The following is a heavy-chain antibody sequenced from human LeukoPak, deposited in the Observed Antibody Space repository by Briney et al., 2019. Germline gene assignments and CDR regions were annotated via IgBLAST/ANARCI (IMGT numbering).Heavy chain of an antibody. CDR1: GITVSTNY. D-gene: IGHD3-10*01. Sequence: GGSLRLSCAVSGITVSTNYMSWVRQAPGKGLEWVSVIYSSGNTYYADSVKGRFTISRDNSKNTLYLQITSLRAEGTAVYYCASMVWGTASGYWGQGTLVTVSS. CDR2: IYSSGNT. V-gene: IGHV3-66*01. CDR3: ASMVWGTASGY. J-gene: IGHJ4*02.